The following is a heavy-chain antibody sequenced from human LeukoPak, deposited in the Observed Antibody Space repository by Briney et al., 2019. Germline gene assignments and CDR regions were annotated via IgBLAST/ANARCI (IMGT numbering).Heavy chain of an antibody. J-gene: IGHJ4*02. CDR3: AREPSLHSSSSYNY. CDR2: MNPNRGNT. Sequence: ASVKVSCKASGYTFTSYDINWVRQATGQGLEWMGWMNPNRGNTGYAQKFQGRVTMTRDTSITTAYMELTSLSSDDTAVYYCAREPSLHSSSSYNYWGQGTLVTVSS. D-gene: IGHD6-6*01. V-gene: IGHV1-8*01. CDR1: GYTFTSYD.